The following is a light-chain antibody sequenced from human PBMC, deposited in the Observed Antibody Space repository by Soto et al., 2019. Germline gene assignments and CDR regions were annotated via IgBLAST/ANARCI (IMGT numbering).Light chain of an antibody. CDR1: QSVGSSY. Sequence: EVVLTQSPGTLSLSPGERATLSCRASQSVGSSYLAWYQQKPGQAPMVLIYGTSSRATGNPDRFSGSGSGTDFTLTISRLEPEDFAVYYCQQYTTSSWTFGQGTKVDIK. J-gene: IGKJ1*01. CDR3: QQYTTSSWT. CDR2: GTS. V-gene: IGKV3-20*01.